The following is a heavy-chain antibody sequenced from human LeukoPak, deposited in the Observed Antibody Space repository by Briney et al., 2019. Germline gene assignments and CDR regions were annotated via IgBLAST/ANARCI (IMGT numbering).Heavy chain of an antibody. Sequence: GASVKVSCKASGYTFTGYYMHWVRQAPGQGLEWMGWINPNSGGTNYAQKFQGRVTMTRDTSISTAYMELSRLRSDDTAVYYCARDSESYYYGSGSQTGWFDPWGQGTLVTVSS. J-gene: IGHJ5*02. D-gene: IGHD3-10*01. CDR1: GYTFTGYY. CDR3: ARDSESYYYGSGSQTGWFDP. V-gene: IGHV1-2*02. CDR2: INPNSGGT.